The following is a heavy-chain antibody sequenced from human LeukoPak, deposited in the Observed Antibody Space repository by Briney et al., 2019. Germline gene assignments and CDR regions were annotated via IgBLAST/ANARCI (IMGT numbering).Heavy chain of an antibody. CDR1: GFTFSSYA. V-gene: IGHV3-64*01. D-gene: IGHD3-22*01. CDR2: ISSNGGST. CDR3: ARDRYYYDSSEFDY. J-gene: IGHJ4*02. Sequence: GGSLRLSCAASGFTFSSYAMHWVRQAPGKGLEYVSAISSNGGSTYYANSVKGRFTISRDNSKNTLYLQMGSLRAGDMAVYYCARDRYYYDSSEFDYWGQGTLVTVSS.